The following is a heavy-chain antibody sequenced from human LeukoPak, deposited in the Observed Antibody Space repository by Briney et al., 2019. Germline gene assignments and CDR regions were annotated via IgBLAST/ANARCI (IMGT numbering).Heavy chain of an antibody. CDR1: GGTFSSYA. CDR3: ARSEANDILTGLFPFDY. Sequence: SVKVSCKASGGTFSSYAISWVRQAPGQGLEWMGGIIPILGTANYAQKFQGRVTITADEPTSTAYMELSSLRSEDTAVYYCARSEANDILTGLFPFDYWGQGTLVTVSS. V-gene: IGHV1-69*13. D-gene: IGHD3-9*01. CDR2: IIPILGTA. J-gene: IGHJ4*02.